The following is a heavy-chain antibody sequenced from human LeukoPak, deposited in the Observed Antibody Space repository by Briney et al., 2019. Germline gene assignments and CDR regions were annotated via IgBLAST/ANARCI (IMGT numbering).Heavy chain of an antibody. Sequence: GRSLILSCAASGFTFSSYAMHWVRQAPGKGLEGVAVISYDGSNKYYADSVKGRFTISRDNSKNTLYLQMNSLRAEDTAVYYCARTITVTTSAVDYWGQGTLVTVSS. CDR3: ARTITVTTSAVDY. CDR1: GFTFSSYA. J-gene: IGHJ4*02. D-gene: IGHD4-11*01. CDR2: ISYDGSNK. V-gene: IGHV3-30-3*01.